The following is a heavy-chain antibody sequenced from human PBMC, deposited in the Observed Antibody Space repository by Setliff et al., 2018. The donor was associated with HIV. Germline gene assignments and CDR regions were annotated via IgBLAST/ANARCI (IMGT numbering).Heavy chain of an antibody. D-gene: IGHD3-10*01. CDR1: GGSISTSRHY. Sequence: SETLSLTCTVSGGSISTSRHYWGWIRQPPGKGLEWIGSINYRGNTYYNPSLKSRAAISVDTSKNQISLKLSSVTAADTAVYYCASLDGSESPYIYYYYMDVWGEGTAVTVSS. J-gene: IGHJ6*03. V-gene: IGHV4-39*01. CDR2: INYRGNT. CDR3: ASLDGSESPYIYYYYMDV.